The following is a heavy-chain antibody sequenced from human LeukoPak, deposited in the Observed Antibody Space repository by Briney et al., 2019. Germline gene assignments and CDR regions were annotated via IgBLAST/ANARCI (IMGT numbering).Heavy chain of an antibody. CDR3: ARPVGNGYYYD. V-gene: IGHV3-7*04. J-gene: IGHJ4*02. Sequence: GGSLRLSCAASGFTFSSYFMSWVHQTPGKGLEWVANINQDGSEKYYVDSVEGRFAISRDNAKNSLYLQMNSLRAEDTAVYYCARPVGNGYYYDWGQGTLVTVSS. CDR1: GFTFSSYF. D-gene: IGHD3-22*01. CDR2: INQDGSEK.